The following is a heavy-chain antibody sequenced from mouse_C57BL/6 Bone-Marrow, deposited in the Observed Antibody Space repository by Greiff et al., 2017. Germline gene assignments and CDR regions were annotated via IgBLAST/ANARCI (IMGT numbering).Heavy chain of an antibody. CDR2: IWRGGST. D-gene: IGHD2-3*01. CDR1: GFSLTSYG. J-gene: IGHJ3*01. Sequence: QVQLKESGPGLVQPSQSLSITCTVSGFSLTSYGVHWVRQSPGTGLEWLGVIWRGGSTDSNAAFMSRLSLTQDNSKSQVFFKMISLQADDTAIYYCTKKDGEAFAYWGQGTLVTVSA. V-gene: IGHV2-5*01. CDR3: TKKDGEAFAY.